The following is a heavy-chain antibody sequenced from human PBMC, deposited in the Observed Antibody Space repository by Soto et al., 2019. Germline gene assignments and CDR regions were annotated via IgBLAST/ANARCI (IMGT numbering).Heavy chain of an antibody. V-gene: IGHV3-21*01. J-gene: IGHJ4*02. CDR2: ISHSGAHI. Sequence: EVQLVESGGGLVKPGGSLRLSCAASGFTFSDYTMSWVRQAPGEGLEWVSSISHSGAHIFYADSLKGRFTISRDNAKNSLYLHVNSLRAEDTAVYYCANVNYGSGTYFPDSWGQGTLVTVSS. D-gene: IGHD3-10*01. CDR3: ANVNYGSGTYFPDS. CDR1: GFTFSDYT.